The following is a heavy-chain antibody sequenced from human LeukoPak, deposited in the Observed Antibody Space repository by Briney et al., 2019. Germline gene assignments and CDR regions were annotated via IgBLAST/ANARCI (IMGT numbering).Heavy chain of an antibody. D-gene: IGHD1-26*01. J-gene: IGHJ4*02. V-gene: IGHV4-59*08. CDR1: GGSITTYY. Sequence: SETLSLTCTVSGGSITTYYWSWIRQPPGKGLEWIASFYNSGGTNYNPSLKSRVTISVDTSKSQFSLKLTSVTAADAAVYYCARHGATGVGAQSPIDYWGQGTLVTVSS. CDR3: ARHGATGVGAQSPIDY. CDR2: FYNSGGT.